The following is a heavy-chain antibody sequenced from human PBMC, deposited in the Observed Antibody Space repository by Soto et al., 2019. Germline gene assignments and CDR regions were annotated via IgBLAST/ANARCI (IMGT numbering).Heavy chain of an antibody. CDR1: GYSFTSYW. Sequence: GESLKISCKGSGYSFTSYWISWVRQMPGKGLEWMGRIDPSDSYTNYSPSFQGHVTISADKSISTAYLQWNSLKASDTAMYYCARHVGDGFTSTGFDYWGQGTLVTVSS. CDR2: IDPSDSYT. J-gene: IGHJ4*02. CDR3: ARHVGDGFTSTGFDY. D-gene: IGHD1-26*01. V-gene: IGHV5-10-1*01.